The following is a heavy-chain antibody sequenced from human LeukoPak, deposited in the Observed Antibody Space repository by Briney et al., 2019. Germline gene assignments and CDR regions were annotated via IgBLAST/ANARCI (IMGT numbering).Heavy chain of an antibody. J-gene: IGHJ4*02. V-gene: IGHV1-2*02. CDR3: ARVREQWLVPVDY. CDR1: GYTLTAYY. Sequence: SVKPSCKASGYTLTAYYMHWVRQAPGQGLEWMGWINPTSGGTNYAQKLPGRVTMTRDTSISTAYMWLSRLRSDDTAVYYCARVREQWLVPVDYWGQGTLVTVSS. CDR2: INPTSGGT. D-gene: IGHD6-19*01.